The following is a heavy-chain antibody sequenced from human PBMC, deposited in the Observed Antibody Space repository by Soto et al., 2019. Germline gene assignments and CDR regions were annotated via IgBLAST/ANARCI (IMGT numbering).Heavy chain of an antibody. Sequence: QVQLVESGGGVVQPGRSLRLSCAASGFTFSSYGMHWDRQAPGKGLEWVAVIWYDGSNKYYADSVKGRFTISRDNSKNTLYLQMNSLRAEDTAVYYCARGGGIVVAYYYGMDVWGQGTTVTVSS. CDR1: GFTFSSYG. D-gene: IGHD2-2*01. CDR2: IWYDGSNK. V-gene: IGHV3-33*01. J-gene: IGHJ6*02. CDR3: ARGGGIVVAYYYGMDV.